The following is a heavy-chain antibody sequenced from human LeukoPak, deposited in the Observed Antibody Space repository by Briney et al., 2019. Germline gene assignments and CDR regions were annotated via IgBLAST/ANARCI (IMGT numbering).Heavy chain of an antibody. Sequence: GGSLRLSCAASGFTFSSYWMHWVRQAPGKGLAWVSRINTDGSSTSYADSVKGRFTISRDNAKNTLYLQMNSLRAEDTAVYYCARGGIQLWFYYYYMDVWGKGTTVTVSS. V-gene: IGHV3-74*01. CDR1: GFTFSSYW. CDR3: ARGGIQLWFYYYYMDV. J-gene: IGHJ6*03. D-gene: IGHD5-18*01. CDR2: INTDGSST.